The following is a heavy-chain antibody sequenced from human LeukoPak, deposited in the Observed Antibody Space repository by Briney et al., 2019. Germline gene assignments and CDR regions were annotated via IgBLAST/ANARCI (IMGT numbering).Heavy chain of an antibody. D-gene: IGHD3-9*01. CDR2: ISSSGRII. J-gene: IGHJ3*01. CDR3: ARMNYDILTGYYLRAFDV. Sequence: GGSLRLSCAASGFTFSSYEINWVPQAPGKGLEWVSHISSSGRIIYYADSVKGRFTISRDNAKNSLYLQMNSLRAEDTAVYYCARMNYDILTGYYLRAFDVWGQGTMVTVSS. CDR1: GFTFSSYE. V-gene: IGHV3-48*03.